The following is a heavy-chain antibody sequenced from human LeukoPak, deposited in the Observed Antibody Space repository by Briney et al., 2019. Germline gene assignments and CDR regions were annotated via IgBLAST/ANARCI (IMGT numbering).Heavy chain of an antibody. D-gene: IGHD3-10*01. V-gene: IGHV4-34*01. CDR3: YGSGSNFDY. CDR1: GASFSGYY. CDR2: INHSGTT. J-gene: IGHJ4*02. Sequence: SETLSLTCAVYGASFSGYYWSWIRQPPGKGLEWIGEINHSGTTNYNPSLKSRVTISVDTSKKHFPLTLSSVTAPDTAVYYCYGSGSNFDYWGQGTLVTVSS.